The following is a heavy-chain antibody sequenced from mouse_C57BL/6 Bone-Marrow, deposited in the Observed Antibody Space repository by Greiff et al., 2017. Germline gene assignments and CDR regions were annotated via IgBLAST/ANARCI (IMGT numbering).Heavy chain of an antibody. Sequence: QVQLQQPGPELVKPGASVKISCKASGYAFSSSWMNWVKQRPGQGLEWIGRIYPGDGDTNYNGKFKGKATLTVDKSSSTAYMQLGGLAAEDSAVYYCERSKDWGQGTTLTVSS. CDR2: IYPGDGDT. CDR1: GYAFSSSW. CDR3: ERSKD. J-gene: IGHJ2*01. V-gene: IGHV1-82*01.